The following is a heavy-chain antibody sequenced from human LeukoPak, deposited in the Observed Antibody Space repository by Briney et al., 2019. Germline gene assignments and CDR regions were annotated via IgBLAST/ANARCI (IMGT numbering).Heavy chain of an antibody. CDR1: GGTFSSYT. D-gene: IGHD1-26*01. J-gene: IGHJ4*02. CDR2: IIPILGIA. CDR3: AAEDSGSYFFNY. V-gene: IGHV1-69*02. Sequence: SVKVSCKASGGTFSSYTISWVRQAPGQGLEWMGRIIPILGIANYAQKFQGRVTITADKSTSTAYMELSSLRSEDTAVYYCAAEDSGSYFFNYWGQGTLVTVPS.